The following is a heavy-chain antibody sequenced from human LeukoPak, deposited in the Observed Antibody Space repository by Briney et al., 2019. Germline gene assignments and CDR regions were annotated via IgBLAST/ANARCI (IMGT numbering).Heavy chain of an antibody. J-gene: IGHJ4*02. CDR3: ARNYGDYVPYYFDY. V-gene: IGHV3-23*01. CDR1: GFTVSSNY. D-gene: IGHD4-17*01. Sequence: GGSLRLSCAASGFTVSSNYMSWVRQAPGKGLEWVSAISGSGGSTYYADSVKGRFTISRDNSKNTLYLQMNSLRAEDTAVYYCARNYGDYVPYYFDYWGQGTLVTVSS. CDR2: ISGSGGST.